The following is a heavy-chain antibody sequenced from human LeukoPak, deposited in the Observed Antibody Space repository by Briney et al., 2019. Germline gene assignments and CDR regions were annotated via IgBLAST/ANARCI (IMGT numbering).Heavy chain of an antibody. CDR1: GFTFSSYW. V-gene: IGHV3-7*01. CDR2: IKQDGSEK. CDR3: ARDICSSTSWHNFDY. J-gene: IGHJ4*02. Sequence: GGSLRLSCAASGFTFSSYWMSWVRQAPRKGLEWVANIKQDGSEKYYVDSVKGRFTISRDNAKNSLYLQMNSLRAEDTAVYYCARDICSSTSWHNFDYWGQGTLVTVSS. D-gene: IGHD2-2*01.